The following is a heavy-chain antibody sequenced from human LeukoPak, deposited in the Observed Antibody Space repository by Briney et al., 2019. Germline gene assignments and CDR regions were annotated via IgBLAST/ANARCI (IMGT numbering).Heavy chain of an antibody. D-gene: IGHD3-10*01. Sequence: SETLSLTCAFYGGSFSGYYWTWIRQAPGKGLDWIGEINHSGTTNCNRSLKSRVSISVDKSKNQFSLKLTSVPAADTALYFCARPMVRGPPQKYWHFDLWGRGTLVTVSS. CDR2: INHSGTT. V-gene: IGHV4-34*01. CDR1: GGSFSGYY. J-gene: IGHJ2*01. CDR3: ARPMVRGPPQKYWHFDL.